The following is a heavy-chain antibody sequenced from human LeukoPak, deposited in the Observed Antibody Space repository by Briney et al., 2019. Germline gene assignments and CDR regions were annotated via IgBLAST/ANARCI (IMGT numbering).Heavy chain of an antibody. V-gene: IGHV3-23*01. J-gene: IGHJ3*01. CDR1: GVTFSSDA. CDR2: RSGSGGGR. Sequence: GGSLTLSCAASGVTFSSDAMSWVRKAPGQGLEWVSARSGSGGGRYYSDSVKGRFTISRENSNNKQYLQMNSVRAEKTEVYYCAKCPYGQYCAGGVCPAAITHILLSDAFYVWGQGTMVTVSS. CDR3: AKCPYGQYCAGGVCPAAITHILLSDAFYV. D-gene: IGHD2-8*02.